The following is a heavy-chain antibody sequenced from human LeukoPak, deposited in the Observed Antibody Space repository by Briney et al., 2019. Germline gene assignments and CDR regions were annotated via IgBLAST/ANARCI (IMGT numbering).Heavy chain of an antibody. J-gene: IGHJ4*02. CDR1: GFPFSTYA. CDR2: IGGKGNGT. Sequence: GGSLRLSCAASGFPFSTYAMNWVRQDPDKGLEWIAGIGGKGNGTYYADSVKGRFTISRDNSKNTLFLQMISLRREDTATYWCVKRTMSAFDQWGQGILVIVSS. V-gene: IGHV3-23*01. CDR3: VKRTMSAFDQ.